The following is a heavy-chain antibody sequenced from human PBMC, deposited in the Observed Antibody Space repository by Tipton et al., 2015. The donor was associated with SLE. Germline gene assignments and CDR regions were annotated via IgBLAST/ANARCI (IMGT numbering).Heavy chain of an antibody. CDR3: ARDRVAHFAFDI. CDR1: GGSISSYY. V-gene: IGHV4-59*12. J-gene: IGHJ3*02. CDR2: IYYSGNT. D-gene: IGHD2-15*01. Sequence: LRLSCTVSGGSISSYYWSWIRQPPGKGLEWIGYIYYSGNTNYNPSLKSRVTMSVDTSKNQFSLKLSSVTAADTAVYYCARDRVAHFAFDIWGQGTMITVSS.